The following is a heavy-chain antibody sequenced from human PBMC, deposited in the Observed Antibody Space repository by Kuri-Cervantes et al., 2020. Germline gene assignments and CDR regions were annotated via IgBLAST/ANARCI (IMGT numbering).Heavy chain of an antibody. Sequence: ASVKVSCKASGYTFTGYYMHWVRQAPGQGLEWMGWINPNSGGTNYAQKFQGRVTMTRDTSISTAYMELGRLRSDDTAVYYCARVFSSYYNFWSGQRALDYWGQGTLVTVSS. D-gene: IGHD3-3*01. V-gene: IGHV1-2*02. J-gene: IGHJ4*02. CDR3: ARVFSSYYNFWSGQRALDY. CDR1: GYTFTGYY. CDR2: INPNSGGT.